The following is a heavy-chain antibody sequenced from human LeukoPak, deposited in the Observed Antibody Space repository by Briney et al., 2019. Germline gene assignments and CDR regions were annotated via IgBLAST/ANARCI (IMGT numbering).Heavy chain of an antibody. CDR2: INPGGGST. V-gene: IGHV1-46*01. CDR1: GYTFTSYY. CDR3: ARDRGDSRPYDY. Sequence: ASVKVSCKASGYTFTSYYMHWVRQAPGQGLEWMGIINPGGGSTSYAQKFQGRVTMTRDMSTSTVYMELSSLRSEDTAVYYCARDRGDSRPYDYWGQGTLVTVSS. D-gene: IGHD3-22*01. J-gene: IGHJ4*02.